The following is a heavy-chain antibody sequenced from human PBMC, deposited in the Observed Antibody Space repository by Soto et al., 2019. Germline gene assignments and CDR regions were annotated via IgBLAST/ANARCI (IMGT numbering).Heavy chain of an antibody. J-gene: IGHJ4*02. CDR1: GYKFTNYW. Sequence: PGESLKISCEASGYKFTNYWIGWVRQMPGKGLEWMGIFYPGDSDARYSPSFQGHVTMSADKSVNTAYLQWSSLQAPDTAVYYCTRLTLLQPLLQDPDYGATDWGQGTQVTVSP. CDR2: FYPGDSDA. CDR3: TRLTLLQPLLQDPDYGATD. V-gene: IGHV5-51*01. D-gene: IGHD4-17*01.